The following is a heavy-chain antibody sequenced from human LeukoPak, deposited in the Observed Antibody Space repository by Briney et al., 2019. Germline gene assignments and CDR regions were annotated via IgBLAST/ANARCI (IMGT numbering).Heavy chain of an antibody. CDR1: GGSISSSSYY. V-gene: IGHV4-61*05. J-gene: IGHJ6*02. CDR3: ARGALINRSNNNWYDYRYYYGLDV. CDR2: INHPRST. D-gene: IGHD1-1*01. Sequence: SETLSLTCTVSGGSISSSSYYWIWIRQTPGKGLEWIGDINHPRSTKNNPSLKSRVTISVDTTKNQFSLKLTSVIAADTAVYYCARGALINRSNNNWYDYRYYYGLDVWGQGTTVTVSS.